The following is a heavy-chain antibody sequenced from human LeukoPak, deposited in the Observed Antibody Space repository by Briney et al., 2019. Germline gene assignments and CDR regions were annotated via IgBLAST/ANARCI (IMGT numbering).Heavy chain of an antibody. J-gene: IGHJ4*02. CDR2: INPNSGGT. V-gene: IGHV1-2*02. CDR1: GYTFTGYY. D-gene: IGHD3-22*01. CDR3: ARTHDSSGPYYFDY. Sequence: ASVKVSCKASGYTFTGYYMHWVRQAPGQGLEWMGWINPNSGGTNYAQKFQGRVTMTRDTSISTAYMELSRLRSDDTVVYYCARTHDSSGPYYFDYWGQGTLVTVSS.